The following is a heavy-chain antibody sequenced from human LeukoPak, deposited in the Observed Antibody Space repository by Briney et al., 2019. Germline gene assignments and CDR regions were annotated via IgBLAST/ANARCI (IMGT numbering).Heavy chain of an antibody. D-gene: IGHD2-2*01. CDR1: GFTFSNAW. CDR3: AKDRVGVVVPAALGGAGAFDI. Sequence: GGSLRLSCAASGFTFSNAWMSWVRQAPGKGLEWVGRIKSKTDGGTTDYAAPVKGRFTISRDDSKNTLYLQMNSLKTEDTAVYYCAKDRVGVVVPAALGGAGAFDIWGQGTMVTVSS. V-gene: IGHV3-15*01. J-gene: IGHJ3*02. CDR2: IKSKTDGGTT.